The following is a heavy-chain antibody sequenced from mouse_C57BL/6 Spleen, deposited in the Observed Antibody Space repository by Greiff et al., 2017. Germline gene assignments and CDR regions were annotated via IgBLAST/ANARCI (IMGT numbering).Heavy chain of an antibody. D-gene: IGHD1-1*01. CDR3: ARSGNYGSSLFDY. J-gene: IGHJ2*01. CDR1: GYTFTSYW. CDR2: IDPSDSYT. Sequence: QVQLQQPGAELVMPGASVKLSCKASGYTFTSYWMHWVKQRPGQGLEWIGEIDPSDSYTNYNQKFKGKSTLTVDKSSSTAYMQLSSLTSDDSAVYYCARSGNYGSSLFDYWGQGTTLTVSS. V-gene: IGHV1-69*01.